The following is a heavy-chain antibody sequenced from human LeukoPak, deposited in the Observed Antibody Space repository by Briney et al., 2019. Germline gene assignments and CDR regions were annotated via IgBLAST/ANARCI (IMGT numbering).Heavy chain of an antibody. CDR2: IKKTGSET. CDR1: GFTFSHFW. V-gene: IGHV3-7*01. D-gene: IGHD2-15*01. Sequence: GGSLRLSCAASGFTFSHFWMSWVRQAPGKGMEWVAYIKKTGSETYYVDSVKGRFTITRDNTRNSLFLQMYSLRAEDTAVYFCAREDGYCSGGNCYSYFDSWGQGTLVTVSS. CDR3: AREDGYCSGGNCYSYFDS. J-gene: IGHJ4*02.